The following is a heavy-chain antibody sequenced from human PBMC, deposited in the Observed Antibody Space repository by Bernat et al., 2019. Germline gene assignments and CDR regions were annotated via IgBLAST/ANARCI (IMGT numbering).Heavy chain of an antibody. V-gene: IGHV3-30*03. CDR3: ATSHDSSGYYRLYYFDY. Sequence: VQPGRSLRLSCAASGFTFSNYGMHWVRQAPGKGLEWVAVISYDGNNKYYADSVKGRFTISRDTSKNTLYLQMNSLRAEDTAVYYCATSHDSSGYYRLYYFDYWGQGTLVTVSS. J-gene: IGHJ4*02. CDR2: ISYDGNNK. CDR1: GFTFSNYG. D-gene: IGHD3-22*01.